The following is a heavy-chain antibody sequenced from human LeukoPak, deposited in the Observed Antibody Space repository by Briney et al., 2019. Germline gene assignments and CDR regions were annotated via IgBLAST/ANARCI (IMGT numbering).Heavy chain of an antibody. Sequence: ASVKVSCKASGYTFTSYGISWVRQAPGQGLEWMGWISAYNGNTNYAQKLQGRVTMTTDTSTSTAYMELRSLRSDDTAVYYCASSSGYSSGWYYFDYWGQGTLVTVSS. CDR2: ISAYNGNT. J-gene: IGHJ4*02. CDR3: ASSSGYSSGWYYFDY. CDR1: GYTFTSYG. D-gene: IGHD6-19*01. V-gene: IGHV1-18*01.